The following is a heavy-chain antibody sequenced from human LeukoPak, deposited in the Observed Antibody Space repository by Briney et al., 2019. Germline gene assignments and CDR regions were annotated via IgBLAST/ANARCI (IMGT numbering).Heavy chain of an antibody. J-gene: IGHJ4*02. V-gene: IGHV5-51*01. CDR3: ATNPAHSSSWYGNVALGY. Sequence: GESLKISCKGSGYSFTSYWIAWVRQMPGNGLEWMGIIYPGDSDTKYSPSFQGQVTISADESISTAYLQWSSLKASDTAMYYCATNPAHSSSWYGNVALGYWGQGTLVTVSS. CDR1: GYSFTSYW. CDR2: IYPGDSDT. D-gene: IGHD6-13*01.